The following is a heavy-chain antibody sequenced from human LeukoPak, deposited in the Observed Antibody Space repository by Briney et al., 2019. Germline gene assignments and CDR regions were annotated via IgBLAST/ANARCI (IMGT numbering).Heavy chain of an antibody. V-gene: IGHV4-59*01. D-gene: IGHD1-26*01. CDR1: GGSISSYY. CDR3: AREMGATPPDY. CDR2: IYYSGST. J-gene: IGHJ4*02. Sequence: SETLSLTCTVSGGSISSYYWSWIRQPPGKGLEWIGYIYYSGSTNYNPSLKSRVTISVDTSKNQFPLKLSSVTAADTAVYYCAREMGATPPDYWGQGTLVTVSS.